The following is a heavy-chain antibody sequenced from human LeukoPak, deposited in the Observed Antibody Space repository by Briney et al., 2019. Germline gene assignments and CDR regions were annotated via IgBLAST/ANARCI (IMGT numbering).Heavy chain of an antibody. D-gene: IGHD6-19*01. V-gene: IGHV4-34*01. Sequence: SETLSLTCAVYGGSFSGYYWSWIRQPPGKGLEWIGEINHSGSTNYNPSLKSRVTISVGTSKNQFSLKLSSVTAADTAVYYCARSDSSGWLYFDYWGQGTLVTVSS. CDR2: INHSGST. CDR3: ARSDSSGWLYFDY. J-gene: IGHJ4*02. CDR1: GGSFSGYY.